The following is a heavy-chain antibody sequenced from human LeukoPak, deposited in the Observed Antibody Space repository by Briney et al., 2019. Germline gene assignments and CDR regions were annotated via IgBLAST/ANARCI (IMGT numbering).Heavy chain of an antibody. J-gene: IGHJ4*02. V-gene: IGHV3-33*01. CDR2: IWYDGSNK. CDR1: GFTFSSYG. Sequence: GGSLRLSCAASGFTFSSYGMHWVRQAPGKGLEWVAVIWYDGSNKYCADSVKGRFTISRDNSKNTLYLQMNSLRAEDTAVYYCARGGSSGWYRHYYFDYWGQGTLVTVSS. D-gene: IGHD6-19*01. CDR3: ARGGSSGWYRHYYFDY.